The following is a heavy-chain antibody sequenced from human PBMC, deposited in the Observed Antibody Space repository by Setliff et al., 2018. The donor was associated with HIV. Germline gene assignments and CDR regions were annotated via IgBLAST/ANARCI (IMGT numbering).Heavy chain of an antibody. CDR3: AKGVKWLDP. CDR2: ISYAGSNE. V-gene: IGHV3-30*14. J-gene: IGHJ5*02. D-gene: IGHD3-16*01. CDR1: GFTVRDNY. Sequence: LRLSCAASGFTVRDNYMTWVRQTPGKGLEWVAVISYAGSNEYYAESVKGRFTISRDDSKNTLYLQMHSLRVEDTAAYYCAKGVKWLDPWGQGIQVTVSS.